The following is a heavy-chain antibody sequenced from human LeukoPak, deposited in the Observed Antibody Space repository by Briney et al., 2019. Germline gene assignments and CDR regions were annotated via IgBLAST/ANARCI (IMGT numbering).Heavy chain of an antibody. V-gene: IGHV3-48*01. J-gene: IGHJ4*02. D-gene: IGHD3-10*01. CDR2: ISSSSSTI. Sequence: PGGSLRLSCAASGFTFSSYSMNWVRQAPGKGLEWVSYISSSSSTIYYADSVKGRFTISRDNAKNSLYLQMNSLRAEDTAVYYCARDEGYYGSGSYVFLPIDYWGQGTLVTVSS. CDR1: GFTFSSYS. CDR3: ARDEGYYGSGSYVFLPIDY.